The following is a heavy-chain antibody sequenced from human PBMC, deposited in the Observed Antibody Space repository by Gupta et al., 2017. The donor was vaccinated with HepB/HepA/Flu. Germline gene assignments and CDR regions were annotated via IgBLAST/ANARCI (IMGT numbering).Heavy chain of an antibody. V-gene: IGHV1-2*04. Sequence: QVQLVQSGAEVKKPGASVKVSCKASGYPFTGHFIHWVRQAPGQGLEWMGGINPKTGGADYAQKFKGSVTMTWDTSTSTAYMEMSRVKSEDTAVYYCARGLGSFCSPTTCYEAFDYWGQGTLLTVSS. CDR1: GYPFTGHF. D-gene: IGHD2/OR15-2a*01. J-gene: IGHJ4*02. CDR2: INPKTGGA. CDR3: ARGLGSFCSPTTCYEAFDY.